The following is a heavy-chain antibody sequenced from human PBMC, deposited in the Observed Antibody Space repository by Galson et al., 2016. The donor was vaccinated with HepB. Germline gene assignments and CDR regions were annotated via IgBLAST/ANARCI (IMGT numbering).Heavy chain of an antibody. J-gene: IGHJ6*02. V-gene: IGHV1-18*01. Sequence: SVKVSCKASGYTFIGYGISWVRQAPGQGLEWMAWISPYNGNTKYAQKVQGRVTLTTDTSTTTAYMELRSLRYDDTAVYYCATNVGYCISNSCPDYYYSMDVWGQGTTVTVS. CDR2: ISPYNGNT. CDR1: GYTFIGYG. D-gene: IGHD2-2*01. CDR3: ATNVGYCISNSCPDYYYSMDV.